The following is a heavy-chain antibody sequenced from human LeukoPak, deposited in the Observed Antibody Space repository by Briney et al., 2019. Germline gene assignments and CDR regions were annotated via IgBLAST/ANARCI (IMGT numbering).Heavy chain of an antibody. Sequence: PGGSLRLSCAASGFTFSSYGMNWVRQAPGKGLEWVSSISSSSSYIYYADSVKGRFTISRDNAKNSLYLQMNSLRAEDTAVYYCAREAPMVAIFDYWGQGTLVTVSS. V-gene: IGHV3-21*01. D-gene: IGHD2-15*01. J-gene: IGHJ4*02. CDR2: ISSSSSYI. CDR3: AREAPMVAIFDY. CDR1: GFTFSSYG.